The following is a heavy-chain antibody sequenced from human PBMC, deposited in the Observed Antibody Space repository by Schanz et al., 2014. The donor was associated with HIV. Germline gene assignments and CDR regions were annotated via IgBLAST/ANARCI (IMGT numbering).Heavy chain of an antibody. CDR2: INSNEGTT. J-gene: IGHJ6*02. D-gene: IGHD4-17*01. CDR3: VRLMSSDYDFYHYGMDV. V-gene: IGHV3-74*02. Sequence: EQLVESGGGVVQPGRSLRLSCVASGFNFNSYGMHWVRQAPGKGLVWVSRINSNEGTTDYADSVKGRFTISRDNAKNTLYLQMNSLRAEDTAVYYCVRLMSSDYDFYHYGMDVWGQGTTVIVSS. CDR1: GFNFNSYG.